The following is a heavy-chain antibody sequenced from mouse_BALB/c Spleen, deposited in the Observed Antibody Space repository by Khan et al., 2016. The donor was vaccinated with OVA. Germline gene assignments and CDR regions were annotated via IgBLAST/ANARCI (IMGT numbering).Heavy chain of an antibody. Sequence: EVQLQESGPGLVKPSQSLSLTCTVTGYSITSDYAWNWIRQFPGNKLEWMGFISYSGNTKYTPSLKSRFSITRDTSKNQFFLQLNSMTTEDTATYYCARVYGEDFDYWGQGTTLTVSS. D-gene: IGHD1-1*01. V-gene: IGHV3-2*02. CDR2: ISYSGNT. J-gene: IGHJ2*01. CDR3: ARVYGEDFDY. CDR1: GYSITSDYA.